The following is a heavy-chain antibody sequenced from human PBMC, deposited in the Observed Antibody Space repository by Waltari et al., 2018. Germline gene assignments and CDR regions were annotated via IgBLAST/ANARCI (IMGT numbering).Heavy chain of an antibody. CDR1: GYTFTSYD. J-gene: IGHJ6*03. V-gene: IGHV1-8*01. CDR3: ARLYGSGSDDYYYYYMDV. CDR2: MNPNSGNT. Sequence: QVQLVQSGAEVKKPGASVKVSCKASGYTFTSYDINWVRQATGQGLEWMGWMNPNSGNTSYAQKFQGRVTMTRNTSIRTAYMELSSLRSEDTAVYYCARLYGSGSDDYYYYYMDVWGKGTTVTVSS. D-gene: IGHD3-10*01.